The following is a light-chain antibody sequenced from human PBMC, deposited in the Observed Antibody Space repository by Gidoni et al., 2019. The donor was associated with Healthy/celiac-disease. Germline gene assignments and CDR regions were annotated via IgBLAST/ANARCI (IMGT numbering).Light chain of an antibody. J-gene: IGKJ2*01. Sequence: EIVLTQSPGTLSLSPGERATLSCRASQSGSSSYLAWYQQKPGQAPRLLIYGASSRATGIPDRFSGSGSGTDFTLTISSLVPEDFAVYYCQQYGSSPPYTFGQGTKLEIK. V-gene: IGKV3-20*01. CDR2: GAS. CDR1: QSGSSSY. CDR3: QQYGSSPPYT.